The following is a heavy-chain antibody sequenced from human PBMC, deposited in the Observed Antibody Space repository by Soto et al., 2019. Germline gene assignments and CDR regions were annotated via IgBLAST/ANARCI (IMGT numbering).Heavy chain of an antibody. CDR1: GYPVTAYY. V-gene: IGHV1-2*02. CDR2: INPATGAA. Sequence: QLHLVQSGAVVKKPGASVTVSCSASGYPVTAYYMHWVRQAPGRGLEWMGGINPATGAAKYTQTFRGRGTMTRDTATSTGFMELSGLTSEDTAVFYCARGGGVGVAGSAAFDMWGQGTLVTVSS. CDR3: ARGGGVGVAGSAAFDM. J-gene: IGHJ3*02. D-gene: IGHD3-3*01.